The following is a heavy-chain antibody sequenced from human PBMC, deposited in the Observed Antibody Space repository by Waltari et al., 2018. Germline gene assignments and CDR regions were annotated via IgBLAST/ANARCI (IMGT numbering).Heavy chain of an antibody. Sequence: QVQLQESGPGLVKPSQTLSLTCTVSGGSISSGSYYWSWIRQPAGKGLEWIGRIYTSGSTNYNPSLKSRVTISVDTSKNQFSLKLSSVTAADTAVYYCARGSVVVSYWYFDLWGRGTLVTVSS. D-gene: IGHD2-21*01. V-gene: IGHV4-61*02. J-gene: IGHJ2*01. CDR1: GGSISSGSYY. CDR2: IYTSGST. CDR3: ARGSVVVSYWYFDL.